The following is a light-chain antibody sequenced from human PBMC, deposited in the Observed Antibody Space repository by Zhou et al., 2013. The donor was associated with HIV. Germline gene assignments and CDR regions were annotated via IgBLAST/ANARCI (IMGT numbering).Light chain of an antibody. J-gene: IGKJ2*01. CDR1: QSISTF. V-gene: IGKV1-39*01. CDR2: AAS. CDR3: QQYRSLPYT. Sequence: DMQMTQSPSSLSASVGDRVTITCRTSQSISTFLNWYHQKPGKAPRLLIYAASTLQSGVPSRFSGSGSGTDFTLTISSLQPDDFATYYCQQYRSLPYTFGQGTKLEIK.